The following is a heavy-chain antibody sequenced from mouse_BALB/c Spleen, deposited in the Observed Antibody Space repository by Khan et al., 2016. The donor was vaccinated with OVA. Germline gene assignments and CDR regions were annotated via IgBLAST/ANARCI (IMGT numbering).Heavy chain of an antibody. CDR1: GYTFTNFG. CDR3: ARGSSRAMDY. V-gene: IGHV9-3-1*01. Sequence: QIQLVQSGPELRKPGETVKISCKASGYTFTNFGMNWVKQAPGKGLKWMGWIYTYTGEPTYADDFKGRFAFSLESSASTAYLQINNLTNEDTATYFCARGSSRAMDYWGQGTSVTVSS. J-gene: IGHJ4*01. CDR2: IYTYTGEP. D-gene: IGHD1-1*01.